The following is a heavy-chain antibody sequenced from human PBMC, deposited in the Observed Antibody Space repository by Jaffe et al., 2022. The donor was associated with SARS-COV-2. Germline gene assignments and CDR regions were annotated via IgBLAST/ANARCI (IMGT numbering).Heavy chain of an antibody. D-gene: IGHD4-17*01. J-gene: IGHJ3*01. V-gene: IGHV1-46*02. CDR3: ARALTSETYGIAFDL. CDR1: GYTFNNYY. Sequence: QVQLVQSGTEVKKPGASVKISCKASGYTFNNYYMHWVRKAPGQGLEWMGVIYPSAGSTIYAPEVQDRITVTRDTSTSTVDMELSSLRSEDTAVYYCARALTSETYGIAFDLWGQGTVVTVSS. CDR2: IYPSAGST.